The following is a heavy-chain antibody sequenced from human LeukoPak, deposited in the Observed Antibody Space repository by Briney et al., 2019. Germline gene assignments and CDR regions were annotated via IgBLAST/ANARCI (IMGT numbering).Heavy chain of an antibody. V-gene: IGHV1-69*13. CDR1: GGTFSSYA. Sequence: SVKVSCKASGGTFSSYAISWVRQAPGQGLEWIGGIIPIFGTANYAQKFQGRVTITADESTSTAYMELSSLRSEDTAVYYCARAGSMVRGLDYYYYGMDVWGQGTTVTVSS. CDR2: IIPIFGTA. J-gene: IGHJ6*02. D-gene: IGHD3-10*01. CDR3: ARAGSMVRGLDYYYYGMDV.